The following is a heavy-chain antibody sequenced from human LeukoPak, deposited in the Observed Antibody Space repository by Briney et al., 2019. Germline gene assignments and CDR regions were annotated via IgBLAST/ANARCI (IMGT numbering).Heavy chain of an antibody. D-gene: IGHD3-10*01. CDR2: ITHSGNT. Sequence: SETLSLTCAVYGGSVSGFYWSWIRQPPGKGLEWIGEITHSGNTNYNPSLKSRVTISVDTSKNQFSLKLSSVTAADTAVYYCARGRRITMVRGVIGGLFDYWGQGTLVTVSS. J-gene: IGHJ4*02. CDR1: GGSVSGFY. V-gene: IGHV4-34*01. CDR3: ARGRRITMVRGVIGGLFDY.